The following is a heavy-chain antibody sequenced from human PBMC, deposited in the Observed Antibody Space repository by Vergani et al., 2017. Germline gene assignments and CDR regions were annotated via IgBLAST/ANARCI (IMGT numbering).Heavy chain of an antibody. CDR1: GFTFSSYA. Sequence: QVQLVESGGGVVQPGRSLRLSCAASGFTFSSYAMHWVRQAPGKGLEWVAVISYDGSNTYYADSVKGRFTISRDNSENTRYLQMNSLRAEDTAVYYCARAVAGLDYWGQGTLVTVSS. D-gene: IGHD6-13*01. V-gene: IGHV3-30*04. CDR2: ISYDGSNT. CDR3: ARAVAGLDY. J-gene: IGHJ4*02.